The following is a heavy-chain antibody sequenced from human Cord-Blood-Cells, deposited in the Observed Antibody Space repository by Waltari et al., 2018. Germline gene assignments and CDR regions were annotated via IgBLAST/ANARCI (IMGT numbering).Heavy chain of an antibody. CDR1: GFTFSSYA. CDR2: SSCSGCST. D-gene: IGHD7-27*01. Sequence: EVQLLESGGGLVQPGGSLRLSCAASGFTFSSYAMSWVRQAPGEGVEWVSASSCSGCSTYYADSVKGRFTISRDNSKNTLYLQMNSRRAEDTAVYYCAKDRGGTGIPFDYWGQGTLVTVSS. J-gene: IGHJ4*02. CDR3: AKDRGGTGIPFDY. V-gene: IGHV3-23*01.